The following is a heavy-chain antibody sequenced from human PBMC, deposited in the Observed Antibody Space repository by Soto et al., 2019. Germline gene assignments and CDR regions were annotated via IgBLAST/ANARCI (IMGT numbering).Heavy chain of an antibody. CDR2: IYPADSDT. D-gene: IGHD2-15*01. J-gene: IGHJ6*02. Sequence: PGKSLEVSSNCSGYRYSNYCIAWVRQMHGKEMVWLGIIYPADSDTRYSPSFQGQGTISADKYFSPAYLQWSCLQASDTCMYYCPRQFHDNSGGGYSDYGLDVWSLGTTVTVS. V-gene: IGHV5-51*01. CDR1: GYRYSNYC. CDR3: PRQFHDNSGGGYSDYGLDV.